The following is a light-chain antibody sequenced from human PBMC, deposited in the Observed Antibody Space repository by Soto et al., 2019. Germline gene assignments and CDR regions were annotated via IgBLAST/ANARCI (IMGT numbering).Light chain of an antibody. CDR2: DAS. CDR1: KDIGSD. V-gene: IGKV1-6*01. Sequence: AIQMTQSPSSLSASVGDRVTITCRASKDIGSDLGWYQQKPGKAPSLLIYDASILQSGVPSRFSGSGSGTEFTLTTSTLRPDGFASYYCLQDYDYPRTCGQGTRLDI. CDR3: LQDYDYPRT. J-gene: IGKJ1*01.